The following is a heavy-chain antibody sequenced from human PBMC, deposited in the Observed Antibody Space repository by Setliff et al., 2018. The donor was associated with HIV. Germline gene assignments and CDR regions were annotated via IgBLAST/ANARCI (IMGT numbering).Heavy chain of an antibody. CDR3: AREGLWFGDRGYYMDV. CDR1: GYTFTSSG. Sequence: ASVKVSCKASGYTFTSSGITWVRQAPGQGLEWMGWIGTYNGDTHYAQKFQGRVTMTTDTSTSTAYMELRSLISDDTAVYYCAREGLWFGDRGYYMDVWGTGTAVTVSS. J-gene: IGHJ6*03. CDR2: IGTYNGDT. V-gene: IGHV1-18*01. D-gene: IGHD3-10*01.